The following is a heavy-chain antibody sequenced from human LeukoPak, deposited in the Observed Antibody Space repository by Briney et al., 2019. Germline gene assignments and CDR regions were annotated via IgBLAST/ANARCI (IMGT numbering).Heavy chain of an antibody. CDR1: GFTFSSYW. Sequence: GGSLRLSCAASGFTFSSYWMHWVRQAPGKGLVWVSRINSDGSSTSYADSVKGRFTISRDNAKNSLYLQMNSLRAEDTAVYYCARDRGSSRLNYYYMDVWGKGTTVTVSS. J-gene: IGHJ6*03. D-gene: IGHD6-6*01. CDR2: INSDGSST. CDR3: ARDRGSSRLNYYYMDV. V-gene: IGHV3-74*01.